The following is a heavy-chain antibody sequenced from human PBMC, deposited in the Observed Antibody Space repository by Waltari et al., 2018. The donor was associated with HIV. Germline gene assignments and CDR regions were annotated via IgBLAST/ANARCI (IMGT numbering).Heavy chain of an antibody. CDR2: IYHSGST. J-gene: IGHJ4*02. D-gene: IGHD6-6*01. Sequence: QVQLQESGPGLVKPSETLSLTCTVSGYSISSGYYWGWIRQPPGKGLEWIGSIYHSGSTYYNPSLKSRVTISVDTSKNQFSLKLSSVTAADTAVYYCARDEYSSSSVWVYWGQGTLVTVSS. V-gene: IGHV4-38-2*02. CDR1: GYSISSGYY. CDR3: ARDEYSSSSVWVY.